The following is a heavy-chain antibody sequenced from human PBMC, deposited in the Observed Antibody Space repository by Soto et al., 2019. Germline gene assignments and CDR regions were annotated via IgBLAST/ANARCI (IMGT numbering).Heavy chain of an antibody. CDR1: GFTFSSYA. D-gene: IGHD2-2*01. J-gene: IGHJ6*02. Sequence: GGSLRLSCAASGFTFSSYAMNWVRQAPGKGLERVSAISGSGGSTYYADSVKGRFTISRDYSKNTLYLQMNSLRAEDTTVYYCAREVVPAAIAGSYYHGMDVWGQGTTVTVSS. V-gene: IGHV3-23*01. CDR3: AREVVPAAIAGSYYHGMDV. CDR2: ISGSGGST.